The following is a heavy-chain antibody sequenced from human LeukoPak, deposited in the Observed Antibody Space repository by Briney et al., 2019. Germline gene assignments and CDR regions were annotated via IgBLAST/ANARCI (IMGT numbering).Heavy chain of an antibody. CDR2: IYYSGSI. J-gene: IGHJ4*02. Sequence: PSETLSLTCTVSGGSASSSSYYWGWIRQPPGKGLEWIGSIYYSGSIYYDPSLKSRVTISVDTSKKQFSLKLSSVTAADTALYYCATDSSGYYIDYWGQGTLVTVSS. CDR3: ATDSSGYYIDY. D-gene: IGHD3-22*01. CDR1: GGSASSSSYY. V-gene: IGHV4-39*01.